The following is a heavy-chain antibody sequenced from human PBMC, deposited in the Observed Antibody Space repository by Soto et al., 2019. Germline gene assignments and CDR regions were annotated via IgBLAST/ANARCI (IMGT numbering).Heavy chain of an antibody. D-gene: IGHD1-1*01. CDR2: ITGSAGGT. V-gene: IGHV3-23*01. J-gene: IGHJ4*02. CDR1: GFTFSSYG. CDR3: ARESEH. Sequence: PVGSLRLSCAASGFTFSSYGMHWVRQAPGKGLEWVSAITGSAGGTYYADSMKGRFTISRDNSKSTLYLQMYSLRVEDTAVYYCARESEHWGQGTLVTVSS.